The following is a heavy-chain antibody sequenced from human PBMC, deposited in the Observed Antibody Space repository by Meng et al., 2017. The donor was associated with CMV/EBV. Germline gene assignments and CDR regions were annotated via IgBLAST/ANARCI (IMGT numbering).Heavy chain of an antibody. D-gene: IGHD6-13*01. Sequence: QIPLKGSRPTLVKPPQTLTLTCPFSGFSLSTSGVGVGWIRQPPGKALEWLALIYWDDDKRYSPSLKSRLTITKDTSKNQVVLTMTNMDPVDTATYYCARIAAAGRFDYWGQGTLVTVSS. V-gene: IGHV2-5*02. J-gene: IGHJ4*02. CDR3: ARIAAAGRFDY. CDR2: IYWDDDK. CDR1: GFSLSTSGVG.